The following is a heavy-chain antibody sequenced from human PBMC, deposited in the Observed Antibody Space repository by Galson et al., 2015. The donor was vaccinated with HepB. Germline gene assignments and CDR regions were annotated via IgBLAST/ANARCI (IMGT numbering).Heavy chain of an antibody. Sequence: SLRLSCAASGFTFSSYAMSWVRQAPGKGLEWVSTISGSGGNTYYADSVRGRFTISRDNSKNTLYLQMNSLRAEDTAIYYCAKARSQWLRPYYFDYWGQGTLVSVSS. CDR3: AKARSQWLRPYYFDY. CDR2: ISGSGGNT. CDR1: GFTFSSYA. V-gene: IGHV3-23*01. D-gene: IGHD6-19*01. J-gene: IGHJ4*02.